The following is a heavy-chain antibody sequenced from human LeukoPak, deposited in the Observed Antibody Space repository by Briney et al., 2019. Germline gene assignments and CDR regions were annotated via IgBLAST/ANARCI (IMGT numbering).Heavy chain of an antibody. CDR3: AAAVGATHGYFDY. J-gene: IGHJ4*03. D-gene: IGHD1-26*01. Sequence: ASVKVSCKASGYKFTDYYMHWVRQAPGQGLEWMGWINPNSGGTYYPQKFQGRVTITTDESTSTAYMELSSLRSEDTAVYYCAAAVGATHGYFDYWGQGTLVTVSS. CDR1: GYKFTDYY. CDR2: INPNSGGT. V-gene: IGHV1-2*02.